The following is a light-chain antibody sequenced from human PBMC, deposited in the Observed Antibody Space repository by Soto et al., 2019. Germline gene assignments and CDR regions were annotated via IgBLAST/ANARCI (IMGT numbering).Light chain of an antibody. Sequence: QSVLTQPASVSGSPGQSITISCTGTSSDVGGYNYVSWYQQHPGKAPKLMINEVSNRPSGVSNRFSGSKSGNTASLTISGLQAEDEADYYCSSYTSSSTRVFGGGTKLTVL. J-gene: IGLJ2*01. CDR3: SSYTSSSTRV. CDR2: EVS. CDR1: SSDVGGYNY. V-gene: IGLV2-14*01.